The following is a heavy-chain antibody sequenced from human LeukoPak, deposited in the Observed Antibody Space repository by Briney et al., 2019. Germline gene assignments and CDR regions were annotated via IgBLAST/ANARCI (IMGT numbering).Heavy chain of an antibody. Sequence: ASVKVSCKASGYTFTSYAMHWVRQAPGQRLEWMGWINAGNGNTKYSQKFQGRVTITRDTSASTAYMELSSLRSEDTAVYYCARVGGSGSYYLGFGAFDIWGQGTMVTVSS. V-gene: IGHV1-3*01. J-gene: IGHJ3*02. CDR1: GYTFTSYA. CDR3: ARVGGSGSYYLGFGAFDI. D-gene: IGHD1-26*01. CDR2: INAGNGNT.